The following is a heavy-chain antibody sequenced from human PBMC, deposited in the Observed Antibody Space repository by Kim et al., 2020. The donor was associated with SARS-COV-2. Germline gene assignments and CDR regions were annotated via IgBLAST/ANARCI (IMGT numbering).Heavy chain of an antibody. V-gene: IGHV3-23*01. CDR1: GFTFSSYA. CDR2: ISGSGGST. CDR3: AKDVSRITIFGMVTRGGMAS. Sequence: GGSLRLSCAASGFTFSSYAMSWVRQAPGKGLEWVSAISGSGGSTYYADSVKGRFTISRDNSKNTLYLQMNSLRAEDTAVYYCAKDVSRITIFGMVTRGGMASWGQGPTVTAPS. J-gene: IGHJ6*02. D-gene: IGHD3-3*01.